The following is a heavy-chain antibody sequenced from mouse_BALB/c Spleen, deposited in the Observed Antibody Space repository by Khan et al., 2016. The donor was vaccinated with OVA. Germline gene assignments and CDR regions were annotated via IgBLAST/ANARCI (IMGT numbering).Heavy chain of an antibody. Sequence: EVQLQQSGPELVQPGASVKISCKASGYSFTGYFMNWVMQSHGKSLEWIGRINPHIGETLYNQKFKDKATLTVDESSSTAHMARRSLASEDSAVYYCARKNGSDFDYWGQGTTLTVSS. CDR2: INPHIGET. D-gene: IGHD1-1*01. J-gene: IGHJ2*01. CDR3: ARKNGSDFDY. CDR1: GYSFTGYF. V-gene: IGHV1-20*02.